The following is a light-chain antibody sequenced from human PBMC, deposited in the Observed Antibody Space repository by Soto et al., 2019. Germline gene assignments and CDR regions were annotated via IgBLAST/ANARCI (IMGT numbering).Light chain of an antibody. CDR1: QSISSY. J-gene: IGKJ3*01. CDR3: QQSYSRVT. Sequence: IQMTQSPSSLSASVVDRVTITFRASQSISSYLNWYQQKPGKAPKLLIYAASSLQSGVPSRFSGSGSGTDFTLTISSLQPEDFATYYCQQSYSRVTFGPGTKVDIK. CDR2: AAS. V-gene: IGKV1-39*01.